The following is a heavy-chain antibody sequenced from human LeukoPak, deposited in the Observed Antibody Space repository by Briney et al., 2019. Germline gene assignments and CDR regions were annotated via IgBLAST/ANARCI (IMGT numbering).Heavy chain of an antibody. J-gene: IGHJ5*02. CDR3: ARQAFEGPYNWFDP. V-gene: IGHV1-2*02. D-gene: IGHD3-9*01. CDR1: GYTFTGYY. CDR2: INPNSGGT. Sequence: ASVKVSCKASGYTFTGYYMHWVRQAPGQGLEWMGWINPNSGGTNYAQKFQGRVTMTRDTSISTAYMELSRLRSDDTAVYYCARQAFEGPYNWFDPWGQGTLVTVSS.